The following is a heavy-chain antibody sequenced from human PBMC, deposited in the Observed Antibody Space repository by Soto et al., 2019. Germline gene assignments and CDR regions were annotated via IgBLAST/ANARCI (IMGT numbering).Heavy chain of an antibody. CDR1: GYNFIGYY. CDR2: INPDSGAT. D-gene: IGHD2-8*02. V-gene: IGHV1-2*02. CDR3: ARGDYGTGGYPFPYFDY. J-gene: IGHJ4*02. Sequence: ASVKVSCKASGYNFIGYYIHWVRQAPGQGLEWMGWINPDSGATNYAQNFQGRVTLTSDTSISTASMDLTSLTSDDTAVYYCARGDYGTGGYPFPYFDYWGQGTLVTVSS.